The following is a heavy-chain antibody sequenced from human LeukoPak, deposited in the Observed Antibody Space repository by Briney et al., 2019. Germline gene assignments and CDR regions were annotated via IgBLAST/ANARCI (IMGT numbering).Heavy chain of an antibody. J-gene: IGHJ4*02. CDR2: IYYSGST. D-gene: IGHD4-17*01. V-gene: IGHV4-59*12. Sequence: SETLSLTCTVSGGSISSYYWSWIRQPPGKGLEWIGYIYYSGSTNYNPSLKSRVTISVDTSKNQFSLKLSSVTAADTAVYYCARVQTDYGDYVGYWGQGTLVTVSS. CDR1: GGSISSYY. CDR3: ARVQTDYGDYVGY.